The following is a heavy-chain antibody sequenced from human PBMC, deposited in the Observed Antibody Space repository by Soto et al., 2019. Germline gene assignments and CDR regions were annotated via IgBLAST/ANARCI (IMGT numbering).Heavy chain of an antibody. Sequence: PGESLKISFRCSGYTFSNFWIAWVRHLPGKGLEWMGIIYPGDHETRYSPSFHGKVTISADKSINTAYLQWSGLEASDSAFYYCARSPRSSPYFDYWGQGALVTVSS. V-gene: IGHV5-51*01. J-gene: IGHJ4*02. CDR1: GYTFSNFW. CDR2: IYPGDHET. D-gene: IGHD6-13*01. CDR3: ARSPRSSPYFDY.